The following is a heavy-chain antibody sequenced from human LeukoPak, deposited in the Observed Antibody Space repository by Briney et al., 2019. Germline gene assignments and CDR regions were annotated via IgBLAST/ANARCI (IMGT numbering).Heavy chain of an antibody. CDR3: AKDQGLTAPPPYGLDV. CDR1: GGTFSSSA. CDR2: IIPVLNIT. J-gene: IGHJ6*02. D-gene: IGHD5-18*01. V-gene: IGHV1-69*04. Sequence: GASVKVSCKTFGGTFSSSAITWVRQAPGQGLEWMGRIIPVLNITTYAQKFQGRVTITADTSTSTVYMELSSLRSEETAVYYCAKDQGLTAPPPYGLDVWGQGTTVIVTS.